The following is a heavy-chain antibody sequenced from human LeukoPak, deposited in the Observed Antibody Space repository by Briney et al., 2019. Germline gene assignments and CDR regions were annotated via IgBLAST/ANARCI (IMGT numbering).Heavy chain of an antibody. D-gene: IGHD3-9*01. CDR1: GFTFSSYA. V-gene: IGHV3-30*04. J-gene: IGHJ6*03. CDR3: ARVCHDILTGYYHYYYYYMDV. Sequence: PGGSLRLSCAASGFTFSSYAMHWVRQAPGKGLEWVAVISYDGSNKYYADSVKGRFTISRDNSKNTLYLQMNSLRAEDTAVYYCARVCHDILTGYYHYYYYYMDVWGKGTTVTVSS. CDR2: ISYDGSNK.